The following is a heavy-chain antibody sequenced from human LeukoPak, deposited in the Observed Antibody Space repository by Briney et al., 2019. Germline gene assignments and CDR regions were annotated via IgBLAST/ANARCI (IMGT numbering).Heavy chain of an antibody. Sequence: GGSLRLSCAASGFTFSSNWMSWVRQVPGKGLEWVAHIKEDGSAKYYADSVKGRFTTSRDNAKNSLYLQMNSLRADDTTLYYCARSRDHAFDMWGQGTLVAVSS. V-gene: IGHV3-7*05. CDR1: GFTFSSNW. CDR2: IKEDGSAK. J-gene: IGHJ3*02. D-gene: IGHD5-24*01. CDR3: ARSRDHAFDM.